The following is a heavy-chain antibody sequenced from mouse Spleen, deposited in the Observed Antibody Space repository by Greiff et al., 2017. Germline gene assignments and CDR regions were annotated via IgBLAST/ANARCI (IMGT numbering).Heavy chain of an antibody. CDR3: ARLRYGLYAMDY. CDR2: ISYSGST. V-gene: IGHV3-2*02. CDR1: GYSITSDYA. D-gene: IGHD1-1*01. J-gene: IGHJ4*01. Sequence: EVQLQESGPGLVKPSQSLSLTCTVTGYSITSDYAWNWIRQFPGNKLEWMGYISYSGSTSYNPSLKSRISITRDTSKNQFFLQLNSVTTEDTATYYCARLRYGLYAMDYWGQGTSVTVSS.